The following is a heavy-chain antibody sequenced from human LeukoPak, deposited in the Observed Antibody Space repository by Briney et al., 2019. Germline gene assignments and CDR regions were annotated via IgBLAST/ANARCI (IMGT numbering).Heavy chain of an antibody. D-gene: IGHD3-10*01. CDR2: INPNSGGT. CDR3: ARRYYYSPGNSVPNYYYYYMDV. J-gene: IGHJ6*03. V-gene: IGHV1-2*02. CDR1: GYVFTDYY. Sequence: ASVKVSCKASGYVFTDYYIHWVRQAPGQGLEWLGWINPNSGGTNYAQKFQGRVTMTRDTSISTAYMELSRLTSDDTALYYCARRYYYSPGNSVPNYYYYYMDVWGKGTTVTISS.